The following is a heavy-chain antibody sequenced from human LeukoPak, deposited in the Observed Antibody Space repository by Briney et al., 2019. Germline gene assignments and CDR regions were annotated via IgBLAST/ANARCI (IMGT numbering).Heavy chain of an antibody. Sequence: PGGSLRLSCAASGFTVSSNYMSWVRQVPGKGLEWVSVIYSGGSTYYADSVKGRFTISRDNSKNTLYLQMNSLRAEDTAVYYCAKEDTSGYSYGHVLYYFDYWGQGTLVTVSS. V-gene: IGHV3-53*01. J-gene: IGHJ4*02. CDR2: IYSGGST. CDR1: GFTVSSNY. D-gene: IGHD5-18*01. CDR3: AKEDTSGYSYGHVLYYFDY.